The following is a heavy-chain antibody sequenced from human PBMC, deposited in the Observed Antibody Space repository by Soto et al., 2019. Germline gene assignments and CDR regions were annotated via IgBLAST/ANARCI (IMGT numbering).Heavy chain of an antibody. CDR2: LWYDGRRK. J-gene: IGHJ4*02. CDR3: ARDNYGTGHYNGFDY. CDR1: GFSFNNYG. Sequence: QVQVVESGGGVVQPGRSLRLSCVASGFSFNNYGMHWVRQAPGKGLEWVAVLWYDGRRKYYADSVKGRFTISRDTSMNTLYLQMNSLGAEDTAVYYCARDNYGTGHYNGFDYWVQGTLVTVSS. D-gene: IGHD3-10*01. V-gene: IGHV3-33*01.